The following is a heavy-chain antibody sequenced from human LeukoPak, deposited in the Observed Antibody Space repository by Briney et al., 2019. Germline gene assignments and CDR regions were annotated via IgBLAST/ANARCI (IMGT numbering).Heavy chain of an antibody. Sequence: SETLSLTCTVSGGSISSYYWGWIRQPPGKGLEWIGYIYYSGSTNYNPSLKSRVTISIDTSKNQFSLKLSSVTAADTAVYYCARVTMVRGVPCFDYWGQGTLVTVSS. D-gene: IGHD3-10*01. J-gene: IGHJ4*02. CDR3: ARVTMVRGVPCFDY. CDR2: IYYSGST. V-gene: IGHV4-59*01. CDR1: GGSISSYY.